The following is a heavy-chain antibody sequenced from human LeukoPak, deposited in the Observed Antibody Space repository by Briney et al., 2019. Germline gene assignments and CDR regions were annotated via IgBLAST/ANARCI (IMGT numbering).Heavy chain of an antibody. J-gene: IGHJ5*02. CDR2: IYHSGNT. Sequence: PSETLSLTCTVSGVSINSDAYFWSWIRQPPGKGLEWIGYIYHSGNTYYNPSLKSRVIISLDTSKNQFSLKLSSVTAADTAVYYCARVCYYDSSDYLNWFDPWGQGTLVTVSS. V-gene: IGHV4-30-2*01. D-gene: IGHD3-22*01. CDR3: ARVCYYDSSDYLNWFDP. CDR1: GVSINSDAYF.